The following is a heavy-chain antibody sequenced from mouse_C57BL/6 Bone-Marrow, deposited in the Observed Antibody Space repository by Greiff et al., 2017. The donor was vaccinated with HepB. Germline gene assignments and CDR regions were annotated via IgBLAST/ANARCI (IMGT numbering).Heavy chain of an antibody. CDR1: GFTFSDYY. D-gene: IGHD2-5*01. Sequence: EVQGVESGGGLVQPGGSLKLSCAASGFTFSDYYMYWVRQTPKKRLEWVAYISNGGGSTYYPDTVKGRFTISRDNAKTTLYLQMSRLKSEDTAMYYCARQKRRNSNYDAMDYWGQGTSVTVSS. CDR3: ARQKRRNSNYDAMDY. CDR2: ISNGGGST. J-gene: IGHJ4*01. V-gene: IGHV5-12*01.